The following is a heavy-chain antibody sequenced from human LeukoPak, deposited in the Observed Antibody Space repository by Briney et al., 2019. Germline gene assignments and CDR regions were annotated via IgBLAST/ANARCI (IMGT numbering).Heavy chain of an antibody. CDR1: GFTFSYYD. D-gene: IGHD2-8*01. CDR3: ARDSIVRGNIGNDMDV. Sequence: GGSLRLSCAASGFTFSYYDMSWIRQAPGKGLEWVSYISHSGRTMYYADSVKGRFTISRDNAMNSLYLQMNSLRAGDTAVYYCARDSIVRGNIGNDMDVWGKGTTVTVSS. CDR2: ISHSGRTM. J-gene: IGHJ6*03. V-gene: IGHV3-11*01.